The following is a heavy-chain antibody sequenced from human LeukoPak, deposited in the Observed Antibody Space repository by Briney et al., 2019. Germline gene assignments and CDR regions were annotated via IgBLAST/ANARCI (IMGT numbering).Heavy chain of an antibody. V-gene: IGHV4-34*01. CDR2: ISHSGNT. J-gene: IGHJ4*02. CDR1: GGPFTEYY. CDR3: AMSVTSEGHRIRNY. Sequence: PSETLSLTCAVYGGPFTEYYWTWIRQPPGKGLEWLGEISHSGNTKYNPSLKSRVAMSVDTSKNHFSLKLSSVTAADTAVYYCAMSVTSEGHRIRNYWGQGTLVTVSS. D-gene: IGHD4-4*01.